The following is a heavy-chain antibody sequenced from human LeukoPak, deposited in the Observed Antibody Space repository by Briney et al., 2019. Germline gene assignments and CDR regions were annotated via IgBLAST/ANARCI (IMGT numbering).Heavy chain of an antibody. D-gene: IGHD4-11*01. CDR3: ARASVTYYYYYYMDV. CDR2: IHYSGST. CDR1: GGSITNYY. V-gene: IGHV4-59*01. J-gene: IGHJ6*03. Sequence: SETLSLTCTVSGGSITNYYWTWIRQPPGKGLEWIGYIHYSGSTNYNPSLKSRVTISVDTSKNQFSLTLSSVTAADTAVYYCARASVTYYYYYYMDVWGKGTTVTVSS.